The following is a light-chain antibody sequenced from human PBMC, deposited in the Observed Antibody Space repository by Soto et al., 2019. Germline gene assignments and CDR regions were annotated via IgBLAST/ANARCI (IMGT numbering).Light chain of an antibody. CDR3: ATWDDTLTGPSWV. V-gene: IGLV1-47*02. CDR1: SSNIGSNV. J-gene: IGLJ3*02. Sequence: QSVLTQPPSASGTPGQRVTISCSGSSSNIGSNVVNWFQQLPGTAPKLRIYSNNQRPSGVPDRFSGSKSATSASLAISDLRSEDEADYYCATWDDTLTGPSWVFGGGTKVTVL. CDR2: SNN.